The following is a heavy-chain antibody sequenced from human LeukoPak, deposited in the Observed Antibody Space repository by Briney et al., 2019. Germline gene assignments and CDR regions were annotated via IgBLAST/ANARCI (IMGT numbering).Heavy chain of an antibody. V-gene: IGHV3-23*01. Sequence: LPGGSLRPSCAASGFTFNIYAMSWVRQAPGKGLEWVSSIMSSGSGTFYADSVKDRFTVSRGNSKKKLYLHMSTLRVQGTAVYYCVKDQPNYHDSNGQYYKPNGDSWGQGTLVTVSS. J-gene: IGHJ5*01. D-gene: IGHD3-22*01. CDR3: VKDQPNYHDSNGQYYKPNGDS. CDR1: GFTFNIYA. CDR2: IMSSGSGT.